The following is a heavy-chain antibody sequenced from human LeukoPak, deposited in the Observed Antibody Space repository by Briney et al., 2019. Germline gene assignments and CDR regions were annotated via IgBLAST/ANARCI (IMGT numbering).Heavy chain of an antibody. CDR2: IGAGGTFT. V-gene: IGHV3-23*01. Sequence: GGSLRLSWTASGFTFSSYARIWFRQAPGKGLEWVSGIGAGGTFTYYADSVKGRFTISRDNSRNMLYLQMNSLRADDTAVYYCAKDRDYTAYAYYLAYWGQGTLVTVSS. CDR3: AKDRDYTAYAYYLAY. J-gene: IGHJ4*02. D-gene: IGHD4-11*01. CDR1: GFTFSSYA.